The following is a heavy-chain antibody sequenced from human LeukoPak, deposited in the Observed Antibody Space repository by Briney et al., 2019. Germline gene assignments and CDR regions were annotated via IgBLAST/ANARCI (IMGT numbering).Heavy chain of an antibody. CDR2: IYYSGST. D-gene: IGHD2-15*01. CDR1: GGSISSYY. J-gene: IGHJ4*02. V-gene: IGHV4-59*01. Sequence: PSETLSLTCTVSGGSISSYYWSWIRQPPGKGLEWIGYIYYSGSTNYNPSLKSRVTISVDTSKNQFSLKLSSVTAADTAVYYCARGCSGGSCYGSYDYWGQGTLVTVSS. CDR3: ARGCSGGSCYGSYDY.